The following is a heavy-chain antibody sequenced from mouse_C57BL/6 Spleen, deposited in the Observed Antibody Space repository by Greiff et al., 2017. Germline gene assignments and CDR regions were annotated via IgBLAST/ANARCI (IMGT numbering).Heavy chain of an antibody. CDR2: IDPSDSYT. D-gene: IGHD3-2*02. V-gene: IGHV1-69*01. J-gene: IGHJ3*01. Sequence: QVQLQQPGAELVMPGASVKLSCKASGYTFTSYWMHWVKQRPGQGLEWIGEIDPSDSYTNYNQKFKGKSTLTVDKSSSTAYMQLSSLTSEDSAVYYCARMGAQATPFAYWGTGTLVTVSA. CDR1: GYTFTSYW. CDR3: ARMGAQATPFAY.